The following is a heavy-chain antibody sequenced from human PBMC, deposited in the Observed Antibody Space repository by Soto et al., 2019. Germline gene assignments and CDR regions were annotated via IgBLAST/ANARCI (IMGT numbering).Heavy chain of an antibody. J-gene: IGHJ4*02. V-gene: IGHV2-5*01. CDR2: IYWNDDK. CDR1: GFSLSTSGVG. D-gene: IGHD6-13*01. Sequence: QITLKESGPTLVKPTQTLTLTCTFSGFSLSTSGVGVGWIRQPPGKALEWLALIYWNDDKRYSPSLKSRLTITKDTSKNQVVITMTNMDPVDTATYYCAHMGQLPSLYYFDYWGQGTLVTVSS. CDR3: AHMGQLPSLYYFDY.